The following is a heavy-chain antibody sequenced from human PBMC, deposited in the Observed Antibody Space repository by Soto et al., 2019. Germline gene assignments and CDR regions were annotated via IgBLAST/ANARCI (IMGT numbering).Heavy chain of an antibody. Sequence: GESLKISCKGSGYSFTNDWIGWVRQMPGKGLAWMGFIYPGDSDTRYSPSFQGQVTISADKSISTAYLQWSSLKASDSAMYYCARQGQQLVPDLDYWGQGTLVTVSS. V-gene: IGHV5-51*01. CDR3: ARQGQQLVPDLDY. D-gene: IGHD6-13*01. J-gene: IGHJ4*02. CDR1: GYSFTNDW. CDR2: IYPGDSDT.